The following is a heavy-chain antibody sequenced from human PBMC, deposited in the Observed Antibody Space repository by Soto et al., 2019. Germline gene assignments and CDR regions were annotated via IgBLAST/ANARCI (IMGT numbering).Heavy chain of an antibody. Sequence: PSETLYLTCAVYGGSFSGYYWSWIRQPPGKGLEWIGEINHSGSTNYNPSLKSRVTISVDTSKNQFSLKLSSVTAADTAVYYCARIATGSYYSQYYYMDVWGKGTTVTVAS. J-gene: IGHJ6*03. D-gene: IGHD3-10*01. CDR2: INHSGST. CDR3: ARIATGSYYSQYYYMDV. CDR1: GGSFSGYY. V-gene: IGHV4-34*01.